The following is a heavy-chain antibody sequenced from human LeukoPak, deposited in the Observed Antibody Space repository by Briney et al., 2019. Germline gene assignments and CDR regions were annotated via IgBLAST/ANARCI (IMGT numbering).Heavy chain of an antibody. CDR3: ARDLNGASHFDY. D-gene: IGHD4-17*01. Sequence: SETLSLTCTVSGGSISSYYWSWIRQPPGKGLEWIGYIYYSGSTNYNPSLKSRVTISVDTSKNQFSLKLSSVTAADTALYYCARDLNGASHFDYWGRGALVTVSS. V-gene: IGHV4-59*01. J-gene: IGHJ4*02. CDR1: GGSISSYY. CDR2: IYYSGST.